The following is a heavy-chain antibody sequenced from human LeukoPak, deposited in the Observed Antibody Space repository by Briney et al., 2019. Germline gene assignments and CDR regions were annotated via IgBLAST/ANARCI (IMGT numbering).Heavy chain of an antibody. V-gene: IGHV4-59*01. Sequence: SETLSLTCTVSGGSISSYYWSWIRQPPGKGLEWIGYIYYSGSTNYNPSLKSRVTISVDTSKNQFSLNLSSVTAADTAVYYCAREAGAASGYFDYWGQGTLVTVSS. CDR3: AREAGAASGYFDY. J-gene: IGHJ4*02. CDR2: IYYSGST. CDR1: GGSISSYY. D-gene: IGHD1-26*01.